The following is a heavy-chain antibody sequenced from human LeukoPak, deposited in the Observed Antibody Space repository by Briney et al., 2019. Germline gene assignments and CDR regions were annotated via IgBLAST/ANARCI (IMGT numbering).Heavy chain of an antibody. CDR3: ARHKEVGDYYYFGY. V-gene: IGHV1-46*01. CDR2: INPSGGST. Sequence: GASVKVSCKASGYIFTSYYMHWVRQAPGQGLEWMGIINPSGGSTSYTQKFQGRVTMTRDTSTTTVYMELSSLRSQDTAVYYCARHKEVGDYYYFGYWGQGTLVTVSS. D-gene: IGHD2/OR15-2a*01. CDR1: GYIFTSYY. J-gene: IGHJ4*02.